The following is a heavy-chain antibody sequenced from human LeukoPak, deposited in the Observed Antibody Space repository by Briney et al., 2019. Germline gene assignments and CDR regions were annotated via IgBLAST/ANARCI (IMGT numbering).Heavy chain of an antibody. V-gene: IGHV3-23*01. D-gene: IGHD3-22*01. CDR2: FTNGGATT. J-gene: IGHJ4*02. Sequence: GGSLRLSCPPFGFTFSSDGMSWVRQPPGRGREGVSFFTNGGATTSYAVSVRGRFTIPRDNPRNTLYMKMNSLRDGDTALYYCAIMHCYYDGCGYWVQWGQGTLVTVSS. CDR1: GFTFSSDG. CDR3: AIMHCYYDGCGYWVQ.